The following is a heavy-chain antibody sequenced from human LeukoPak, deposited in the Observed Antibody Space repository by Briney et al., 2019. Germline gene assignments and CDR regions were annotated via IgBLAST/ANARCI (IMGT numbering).Heavy chain of an antibody. CDR3: ARDGGAMIVVVMFDY. CDR1: GFTFSSYA. V-gene: IGHV3-30-3*01. Sequence: GGSLRLSCAASGFTFSSYAMHWVRQAPGKGLEWVAVISYDGSNRYYADSVKGRFTISRDNSKNTLYLQMNSLRAEDTAVYYCARDGGAMIVVVMFDYWGQGTLVTVSS. D-gene: IGHD3-22*01. CDR2: ISYDGSNR. J-gene: IGHJ4*02.